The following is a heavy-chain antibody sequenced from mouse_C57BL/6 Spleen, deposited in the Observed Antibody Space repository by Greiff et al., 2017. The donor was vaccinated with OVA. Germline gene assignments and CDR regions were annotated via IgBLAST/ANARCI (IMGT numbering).Heavy chain of an antibody. CDR3: TVGRWFAY. D-gene: IGHD4-1*01. CDR2: IDPANGDT. Sequence: VHVKQSGAELVRPGASVKLSCTASGFNIKDDYMHWVKQRPEQGLEWIGWIDPANGDTEYASKFQGKATITADTSSNTAYLQLSSLTSEDTAVDYGTVGRWFAYWGQGTLGTVSA. V-gene: IGHV14-4*01. J-gene: IGHJ3*01. CDR1: GFNIKDDY.